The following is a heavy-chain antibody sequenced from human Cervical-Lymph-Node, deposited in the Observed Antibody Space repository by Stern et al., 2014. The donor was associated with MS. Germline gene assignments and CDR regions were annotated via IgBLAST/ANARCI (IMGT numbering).Heavy chain of an antibody. J-gene: IGHJ4*02. CDR3: ARGITIFGEGL. V-gene: IGHV3-48*01. CDR1: GFTFSTYS. CDR2: ISSFSRTI. Sequence: EVQLVESGGDLVQPGGSLRLSCAASGFTFSTYSMNWVRQAPGKGLEWISFISSFSRTIDYADSVKGRFTISRDNAKNSLYLQMNSLRAEDTAVYYCARGITIFGEGLWGQGTLVTVSS. D-gene: IGHD3-3*01.